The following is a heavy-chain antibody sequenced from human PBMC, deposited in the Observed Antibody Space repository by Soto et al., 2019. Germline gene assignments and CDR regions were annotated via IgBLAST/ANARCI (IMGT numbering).Heavy chain of an antibody. CDR1: GYTFANHY. CDR3: ARDLEAAGL. Sequence: QVQLVQSGPEVKKPGASVTVSCKTSGYTFANHYIHWVRQAPGQGLEWLAIINPLGGSTNYAQKFRGRVTLTSDTSTSTVYMQLSSLRSEDTAVYYCARDLEAAGLWGHGTLVTVSS. V-gene: IGHV1-46*01. J-gene: IGHJ4*01. CDR2: INPLGGST. D-gene: IGHD6-13*01.